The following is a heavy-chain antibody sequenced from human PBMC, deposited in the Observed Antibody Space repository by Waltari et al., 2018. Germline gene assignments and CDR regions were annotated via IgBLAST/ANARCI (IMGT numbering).Heavy chain of an antibody. D-gene: IGHD3-22*01. Sequence: EVQLVESGGGLVKPGGSLSLSCAASGFPFRNAWLSWVSQAPGKGLEWVGRIKSKTDGGTTDYAAPVKGRFTISRDDSKNTLYLQMNSLKTEDTAVYYCTTTNYYDSSGYYRTFDYWGQGTLVTVSS. CDR1: GFPFRNAW. V-gene: IGHV3-15*01. CDR2: IKSKTDGGTT. CDR3: TTTNYYDSSGYYRTFDY. J-gene: IGHJ4*02.